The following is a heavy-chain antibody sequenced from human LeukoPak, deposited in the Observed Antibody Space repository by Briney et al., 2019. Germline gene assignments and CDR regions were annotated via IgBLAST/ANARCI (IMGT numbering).Heavy chain of an antibody. CDR3: AREGLDY. CDR1: GYTFKNYD. V-gene: IGHV1-8*03. Sequence: ASVKVSYKASGYTFKNYDINWVRQATGQGLEWMGWMNPNSGNTGFAQKFQGRVTITTDASITTAYMELSGLRSEDTALYYCAREGLDYWGQGTLVTVSS. CDR2: MNPNSGNT. J-gene: IGHJ4*02.